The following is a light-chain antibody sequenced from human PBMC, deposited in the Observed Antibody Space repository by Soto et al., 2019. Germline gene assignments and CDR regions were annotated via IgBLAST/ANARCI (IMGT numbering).Light chain of an antibody. Sequence: DIQMTQSPSTLSASVGDRVTITCRASQSLNNYLAWYQQKPGKAPKLLIYDASTLERGVPSRFSGTGSGTEFTPNISSLQPDDFATYYCQQYYRSSITFGQGTRLEIK. V-gene: IGKV1-5*01. CDR1: QSLNNY. CDR2: DAS. J-gene: IGKJ5*01. CDR3: QQYYRSSIT.